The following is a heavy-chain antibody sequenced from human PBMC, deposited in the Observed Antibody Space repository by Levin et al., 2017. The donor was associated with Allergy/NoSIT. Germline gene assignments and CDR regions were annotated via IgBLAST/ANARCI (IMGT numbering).Heavy chain of an antibody. D-gene: IGHD1-26*01. V-gene: IGHV1-18*01. CDR3: ARESNLGGATVLDWFDP. Sequence: GKVSCKASGYTFTSYGISWVRQAPGQGLEWMGGISAYNGNTNDAQKVQGRVTMTTDTSTSTAYMELRSLRSDDTAVYYCARESNLGGATVLDWFDPWGQGTLVTVSS. CDR2: ISAYNGNT. CDR1: GYTFTSYG. J-gene: IGHJ5*02.